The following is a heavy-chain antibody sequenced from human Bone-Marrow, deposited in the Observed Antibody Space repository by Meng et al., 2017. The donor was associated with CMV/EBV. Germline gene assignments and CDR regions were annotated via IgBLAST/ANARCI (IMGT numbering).Heavy chain of an antibody. D-gene: IGHD3-10*01. J-gene: IGHJ5*02. Sequence: GESLKISCAASGFTFSSCSMTWVRQAPGKGLEWVSYISSSGSTIYYADSVKGRFTISRDNAKNSLYLQMNSLRAEDTAVYYCARDVGSGSYSPGWFDPWGQGTLVTVSS. V-gene: IGHV3-48*04. CDR2: ISSSGSTI. CDR1: GFTFSSCS. CDR3: ARDVGSGSYSPGWFDP.